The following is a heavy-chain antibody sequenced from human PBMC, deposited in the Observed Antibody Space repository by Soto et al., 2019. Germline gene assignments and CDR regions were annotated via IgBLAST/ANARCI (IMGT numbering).Heavy chain of an antibody. D-gene: IGHD6-13*01. CDR3: ARDGFSGIAAAGAYYYGMDV. V-gene: IGHV3-21*01. Sequence: EVQLVESGGGLVKPGGSLRLSCAASGFTFSSYSMNWVRQAPGKGLEWVSSISSSSSYIYYADSVKGRFTISRNNAKNSLYLQMNGLRAEDTAVYYCARDGFSGIAAAGAYYYGMDVWGQGTMVTVSS. CDR1: GFTFSSYS. CDR2: ISSSSSYI. J-gene: IGHJ6*02.